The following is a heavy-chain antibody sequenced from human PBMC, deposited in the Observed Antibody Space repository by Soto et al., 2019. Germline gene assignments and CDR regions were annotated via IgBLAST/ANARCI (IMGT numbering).Heavy chain of an antibody. D-gene: IGHD6-6*01. CDR2: IYYSGST. CDR3: TARPPYYYYYYGMDV. CDR1: GFSVSSGIYY. J-gene: IGHJ6*02. V-gene: IGHV4-61*01. Sequence: SDTLSLTCPFSGFSVSSGIYYLGWIRPPPGKGLEWIGYIYYSGSTNYNPSLKSRVTISVDTSKNQFSLKLSSVTAADTAVYYCTARPPYYYYYYGMDVWGQGTTVNVS.